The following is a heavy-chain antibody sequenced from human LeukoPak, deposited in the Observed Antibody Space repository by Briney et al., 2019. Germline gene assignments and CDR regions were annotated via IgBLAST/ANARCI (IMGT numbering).Heavy chain of an antibody. Sequence: SVKVSCKASGGTFSSYAISWVRQAPGQGLEWMGRIIPIFGTANYAQKFQGRVTITTDESTSTAYMELSSLRSEDMSVYYCARDVFRSGVTQNYFDYWGQGTKVTVSS. D-gene: IGHD6-25*01. V-gene: IGHV1-69*05. CDR1: GGTFSSYA. J-gene: IGHJ4*02. CDR3: ARDVFRSGVTQNYFDY. CDR2: IIPIFGTA.